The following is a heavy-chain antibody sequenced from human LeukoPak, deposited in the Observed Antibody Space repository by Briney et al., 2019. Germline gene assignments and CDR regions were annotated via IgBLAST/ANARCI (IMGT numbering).Heavy chain of an antibody. J-gene: IGHJ4*02. CDR3: ARDPPTDSNWYPDY. V-gene: IGHV3-7*01. CDR1: GFTFRRFG. Sequence: GGSLRLSCAASGFTFRRFGMHWVRQAPGKGLEWVANINQDASHKNHVESVKGRFTISRDNANNLLFLQMNDLRAEDTAIYYCARDPPTDSNWYPDYWGQGTLVTVSS. D-gene: IGHD6-13*01. CDR2: INQDASHK.